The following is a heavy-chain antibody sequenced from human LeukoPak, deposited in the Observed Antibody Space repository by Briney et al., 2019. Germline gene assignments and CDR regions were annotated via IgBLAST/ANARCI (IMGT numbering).Heavy chain of an antibody. Sequence: GGSLRLSCAASGFTFTTYAMSWVRQTPGKGLEWVSTFSGSVDTTYHADSVKGRFTISRDNSKNTVYLQMNSLRAEDTAVYYCAKASAGTCSGARCYYFDSWAREPRSPSPQ. CDR1: GFTFTTYA. CDR3: AKASAGTCSGARCYYFDS. V-gene: IGHV3-23*01. D-gene: IGHD2-15*01. CDR2: FSGSVDTT. J-gene: IGHJ4*02.